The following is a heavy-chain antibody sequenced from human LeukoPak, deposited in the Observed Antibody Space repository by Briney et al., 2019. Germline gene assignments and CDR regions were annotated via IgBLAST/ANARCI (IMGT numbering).Heavy chain of an antibody. J-gene: IGHJ4*02. CDR3: ARDPYGSGSYFSFFDY. CDR1: GFTFSSYE. Sequence: GGSLRLSCAASGFTFSSYEMHWVRQAPGKGLEWVSYISSGGSTIYYADSVKGRFTISRDNAKNSLYLQMNSLGAEDTAVYYCARDPYGSGSYFSFFDYWGLGTLVTVSS. D-gene: IGHD3-10*01. CDR2: ISSGGSTI. V-gene: IGHV3-48*03.